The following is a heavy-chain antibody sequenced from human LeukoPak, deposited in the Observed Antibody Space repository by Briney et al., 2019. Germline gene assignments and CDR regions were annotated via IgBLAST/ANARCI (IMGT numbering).Heavy chain of an antibody. Sequence: SCKASGGTFSSYAMHWVRQAPGKGLEWVAVISYDGSNKYYADSVKGRFTISRDNSKNTLYLQMNSLRAEDTAVYYCARDYYYDSSGYYGYWGQGTLVTVSS. CDR3: ARDYYYDSSGYYGY. D-gene: IGHD3-22*01. V-gene: IGHV3-30-3*01. CDR1: GGTFSSYA. CDR2: ISYDGSNK. J-gene: IGHJ4*02.